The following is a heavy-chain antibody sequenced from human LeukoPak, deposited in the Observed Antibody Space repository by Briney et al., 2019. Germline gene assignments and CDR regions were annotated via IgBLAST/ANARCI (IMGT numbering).Heavy chain of an antibody. CDR1: GFTFSSYW. V-gene: IGHV3-74*01. CDR3: ARRIAAAAAPYYFDY. CDR2: INSDGSST. J-gene: IGHJ4*02. D-gene: IGHD6-13*01. Sequence: GGSLRLSCAASGFTFSSYWMHWVRQAPGKGLLWVSRINSDGSSTSYADSVKGRFTISRDNAKNTLYLQMNSLRAEDTAVYYYARRIAAAAAPYYFDYWGQGTLVTVSS.